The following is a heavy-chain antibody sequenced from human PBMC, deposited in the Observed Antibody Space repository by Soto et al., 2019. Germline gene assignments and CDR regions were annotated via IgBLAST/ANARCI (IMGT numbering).Heavy chain of an antibody. CDR1: GFTFSTFS. CDR2: ISTSSATI. J-gene: IGHJ4*02. V-gene: IGHV3-48*02. CDR3: ARDGATTGHWDF. D-gene: IGHD1-26*01. Sequence: PEGSLRLSCAASGFTFSTFSMNWVRQAPGKGLQWISYISTSSATIHYADSVKGRFTISRDNAKNLLYLQMNSLRDEDTAMYYCARDGATTGHWDFWGQGTLVTVSS.